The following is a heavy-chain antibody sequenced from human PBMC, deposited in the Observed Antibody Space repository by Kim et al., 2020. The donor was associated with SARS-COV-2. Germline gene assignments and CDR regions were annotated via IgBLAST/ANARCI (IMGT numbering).Heavy chain of an antibody. Sequence: GGSLRLSCAASGFTFSNYWIYGVRQAPGKGLVWVPRINGDGTSTTYAESVKGRFTISRDNAKNTLYLQMNSLRADDTAVYYCAKIAGSHYFDYWGQGTLVTVSS. CDR3: AKIAGSHYFDY. CDR2: INGDGTST. V-gene: IGHV3-74*01. J-gene: IGHJ4*02. D-gene: IGHD6-13*01. CDR1: GFTFSNYW.